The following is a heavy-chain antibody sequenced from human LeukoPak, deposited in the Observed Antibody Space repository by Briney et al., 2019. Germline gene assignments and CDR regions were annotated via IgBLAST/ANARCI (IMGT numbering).Heavy chain of an antibody. CDR3: ARDLSLYYYYYMDV. CDR2: ISAYNGNT. Sequence: GASVKVSCKASGYTFTSYGISWVRQAPGQGLEWMGWISAYNGNTNYAQKLQGRVTMTTDTSTSTAYMELRSLRSDDTAVYYCARDLSLYYYYYMDVWGKGTTVTISS. J-gene: IGHJ6*03. CDR1: GYTFTSYG. V-gene: IGHV1-18*01.